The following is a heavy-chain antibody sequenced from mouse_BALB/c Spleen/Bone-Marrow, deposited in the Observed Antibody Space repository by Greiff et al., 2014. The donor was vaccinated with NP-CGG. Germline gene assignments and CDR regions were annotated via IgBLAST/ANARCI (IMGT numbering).Heavy chain of an antibody. V-gene: IGHV2-4*02. Sequence: QVQLQQSGPGLVQPSQSLSITCTVSGFSLTSYGVHWVRQPPEKGLEWLGVIWSGGNTDYNATFISRLSISKDNFKSRVFFKMNSLQADDTAIYYCAGAYYRYAMDYWGQGTSVTVSS. CDR2: IWSGGNT. J-gene: IGHJ4*01. D-gene: IGHD2-14*01. CDR1: GFSLTSYG. CDR3: AGAYYRYAMDY.